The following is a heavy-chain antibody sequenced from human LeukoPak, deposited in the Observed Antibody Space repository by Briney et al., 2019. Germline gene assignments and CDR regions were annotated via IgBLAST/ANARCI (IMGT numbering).Heavy chain of an antibody. CDR1: GGSFSGYY. Sequence: PSETLSLTCAVYGGSFSGYYWSWIRQPPGKGLERIGEINHSGSTNYNPSLKSRVTISVDTSKNQFSLKLSSVTAADTAVYYCARTHCSGGSCYNATFDYWGQGTLVTVSS. V-gene: IGHV4-34*01. CDR2: INHSGST. D-gene: IGHD2-15*01. CDR3: ARTHCSGGSCYNATFDY. J-gene: IGHJ4*02.